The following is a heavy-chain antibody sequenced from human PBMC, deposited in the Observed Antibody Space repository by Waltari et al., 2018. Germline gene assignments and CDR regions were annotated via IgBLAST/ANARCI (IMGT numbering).Heavy chain of an antibody. Sequence: QVQLVQSEAEVKKPGASVKVSCKTSGYTFIDYYIHWVRQAPGQGLERMGWINAKSGDTKYAQNFLGRVTLTRDTSISTGYMELSRLRSDDTAGYYFAILLTMIGDHWGQGALVTVSS. CDR2: INAKSGDT. CDR3: AILLTMIGDH. J-gene: IGHJ4*02. CDR1: GYTFIDYY. D-gene: IGHD3-22*01. V-gene: IGHV1-2*02.